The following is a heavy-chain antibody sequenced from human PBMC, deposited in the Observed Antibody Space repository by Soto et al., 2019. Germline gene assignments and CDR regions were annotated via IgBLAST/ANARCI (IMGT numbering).Heavy chain of an antibody. CDR3: ARHHSGYDYPVNYYYYYMDV. CDR1: GGSISSSNYY. V-gene: IGHV4-39*01. CDR2: IYYTGST. Sequence: SETLSLTCTVSGGSISSSNYYWGWIRQPPGKGLEWIGSIYYTGSTYYNPSLKSRVTISVDTSKNQSSLKLSSVTAADTAMYYCARHHSGYDYPVNYYYYYMDVWGKGTTVT. J-gene: IGHJ6*03. D-gene: IGHD5-12*01.